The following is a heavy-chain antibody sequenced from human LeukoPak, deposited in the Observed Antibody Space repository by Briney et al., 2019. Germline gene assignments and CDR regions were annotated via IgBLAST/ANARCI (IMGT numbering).Heavy chain of an antibody. V-gene: IGHV3-33*08. CDR2: IWYDGSNK. Sequence: PGGSLRLSCAASEFTFSSYAMSWVRQAPGKGLEWVAVIWYDGSNKYYADSVKGRFTISRDNSKNTPYLQMNSLRAEDTAVYYCAREGVLRYFDWLLYRWGQGTLVTVSS. CDR1: EFTFSSYA. CDR3: AREGVLRYFDWLLYR. J-gene: IGHJ4*02. D-gene: IGHD3-9*01.